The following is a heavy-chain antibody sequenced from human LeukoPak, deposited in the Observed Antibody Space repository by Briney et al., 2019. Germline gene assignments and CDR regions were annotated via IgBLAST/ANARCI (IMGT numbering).Heavy chain of an antibody. V-gene: IGHV3-49*02. CDR3: TRVSDSSGYLDY. CDR2: IRSKAYGGTT. J-gene: IGHJ4*02. Sequence: WIRQPPGKGLEWVGFIRSKAYGGTTEYAASVKGRFTISRDDSKSIAYLQMNSLKTEDTAVYYCTRVSDSSGYLDYWGQGTLVTVSS. D-gene: IGHD3-22*01.